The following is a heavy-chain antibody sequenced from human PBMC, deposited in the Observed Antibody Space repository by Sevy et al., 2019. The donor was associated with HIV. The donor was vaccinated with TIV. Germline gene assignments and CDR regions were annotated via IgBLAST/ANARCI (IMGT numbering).Heavy chain of an antibody. CDR3: ARHSHGSGTYYVPFDS. V-gene: IGHV4-38-2*01. CDR1: GYSITSGFL. Sequence: SETLSLTCAVSGYSITSGFLWGWIRQPPGKGLEWIGSVYHSGTAYNNPSVNSRVIVSVDTSKNQFSLKLNSVTAADTAVYYWARHSHGSGTYYVPFDSWGQGTLVTVSS. CDR2: VYHSGTA. D-gene: IGHD3-10*01. J-gene: IGHJ4*02.